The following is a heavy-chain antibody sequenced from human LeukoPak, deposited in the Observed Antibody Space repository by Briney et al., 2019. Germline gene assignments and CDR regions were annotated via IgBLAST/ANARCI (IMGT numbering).Heavy chain of an antibody. CDR3: AKGGGAFDR. J-gene: IGHJ5*02. CDR1: GGSFSGYY. Sequence: PSETLSLTCAVYGGSFSGYYWSWIRQPPGKGLEWIGEINHSGSTNYHTSLKSRVTISIDKSKNQFSLKLTSVTAADTAVYYCAKGGGAFDRWGRGSLVTVSS. V-gene: IGHV4-34*01. CDR2: INHSGST. D-gene: IGHD2-15*01.